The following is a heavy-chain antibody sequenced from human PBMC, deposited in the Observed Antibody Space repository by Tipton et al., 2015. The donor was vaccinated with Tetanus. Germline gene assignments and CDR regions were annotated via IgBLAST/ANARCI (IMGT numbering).Heavy chain of an antibody. CDR3: ARGGTMDY. V-gene: IGHV1-18*01. Sequence: QSGAEVKKPGSSVKVSCKASGGTFTNYALNWVRQAPGQGLEWMGWINTDKGSTNYAQNLQGRVIMTTDTSTLTAYMELRSLRSDDTAVYYCARGGTMDYWGQGTLVTVSA. J-gene: IGHJ4*02. D-gene: IGHD1-1*01. CDR2: INTDKGST. CDR1: GGTFTNYA.